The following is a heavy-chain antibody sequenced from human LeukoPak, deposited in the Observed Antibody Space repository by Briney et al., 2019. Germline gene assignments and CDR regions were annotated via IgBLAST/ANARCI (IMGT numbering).Heavy chain of an antibody. J-gene: IGHJ4*02. CDR3: AREVRGGYYFEAY. Sequence: ASVKVSCKASGYTFTSYYMHWVRQAPGQGLEWMGIINPSGGRTTYAQKFQGRVTMTRDTSTSTVYMELSSLRSEDTAVYYCAREVRGGYYFEAYWGQGTLVTVSS. CDR1: GYTFTSYY. CDR2: INPSGGRT. D-gene: IGHD3-22*01. V-gene: IGHV1-46*01.